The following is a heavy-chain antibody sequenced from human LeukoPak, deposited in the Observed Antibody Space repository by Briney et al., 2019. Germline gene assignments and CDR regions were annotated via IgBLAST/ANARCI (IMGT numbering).Heavy chain of an antibody. CDR2: INWNGGST. CDR3: AKVPGLRFHDWLSGAFDL. Sequence: GSGGSLRLSCAVSGFTFDEYGMSWVRQTPGKGLEWVSDINWNGGSTVYADSVKGRFTISRDNAKNSLYLQMNSLRAEDTAVYYCAKVPGLRFHDWLSGAFDLWGQGTMVTVSS. CDR1: GFTFDEYG. V-gene: IGHV3-20*04. J-gene: IGHJ3*01. D-gene: IGHD3-9*01.